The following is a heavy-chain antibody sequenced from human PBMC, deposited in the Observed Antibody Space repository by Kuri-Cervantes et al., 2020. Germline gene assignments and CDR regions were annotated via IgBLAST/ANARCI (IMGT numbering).Heavy chain of an antibody. J-gene: IGHJ6*03. CDR1: GGSFSAYY. V-gene: IGHV4-34*01. CDR3: ARVMPGYSSGWDYYYYYMDV. Sequence: SETLSLTCAVYGGSFSAYYWSWIRQPPGKGLEWIGEINHSESTNYNPSLKSRVTISVDTSKNQFSLKLSSVTAADTAVYYCARVMPGYSSGWDYYYYYMDVWGKGTTVTVSS. CDR2: INHSEST. D-gene: IGHD6-19*01.